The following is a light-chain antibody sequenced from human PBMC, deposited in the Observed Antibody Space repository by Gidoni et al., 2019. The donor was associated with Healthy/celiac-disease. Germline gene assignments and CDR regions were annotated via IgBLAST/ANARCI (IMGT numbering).Light chain of an antibody. J-gene: IGKJ4*01. CDR3: QQYGSSPRT. Sequence: ENVSTQSPGTLSLSPGERATLSCRASQSVSSSYLAWYQQNPGQAPRLLIYGASSRATGIPNWCSGSGSGTDFTLTISRLEPEDFAVYYCQQYGSSPRTFGGGTKVEIK. V-gene: IGKV3-20*01. CDR2: GAS. CDR1: QSVSSSY.